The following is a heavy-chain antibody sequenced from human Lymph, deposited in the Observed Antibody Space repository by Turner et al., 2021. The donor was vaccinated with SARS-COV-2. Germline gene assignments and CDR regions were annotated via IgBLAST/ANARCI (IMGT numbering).Heavy chain of an antibody. V-gene: IGHV3-7*01. CDR3: ARMGSSSWYFDY. CDR1: GFTFSYYW. CDR2: IKQDGSEK. J-gene: IGHJ4*02. D-gene: IGHD1-26*01. Sequence: EVPLVESGAGLVQPGGSLRLSCAASGFTFSYYWMSWVRQAPGKGLEWVANIKQDGSEKYYVDSVKGRCTISRDNDKNSLFLQMNSLRAEDTAVYYCARMGSSSWYFDYWGQGTLVTVSS.